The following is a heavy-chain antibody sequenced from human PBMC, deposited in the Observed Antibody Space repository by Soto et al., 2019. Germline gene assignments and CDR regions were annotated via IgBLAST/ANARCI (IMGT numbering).Heavy chain of an antibody. V-gene: IGHV1-18*01. CDR1: GYTFTSFG. Sequence: QVQLVQSGPEVKNPGASVKVSCKASGYTFTSFGISWVRQAPGQGLEWMGWIDAYNGKTNYAQKLQGRVTMTTDTSTSTAYMELRNLRSDDTAVYYCARDPPAHLDLDYWGQGTLVTVSS. CDR3: ARDPPAHLDLDY. CDR2: IDAYNGKT. J-gene: IGHJ4*02.